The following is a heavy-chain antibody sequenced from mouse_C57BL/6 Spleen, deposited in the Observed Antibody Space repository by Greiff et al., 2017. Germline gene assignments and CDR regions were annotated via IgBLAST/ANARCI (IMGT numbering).Heavy chain of an antibody. J-gene: IGHJ2*01. D-gene: IGHD1-1*01. CDR3: ARWGYGSSSYYFDY. Sequence: EVQLVESEGGLVQPGSSMTLSCTASGFTFSDYYMAWVRQVPEKGLEWVANINYDGSSTYYLDSLKSRFIISRDNAKNILYLQMSSLKSEDTATYDCARWGYGSSSYYFDYWGQGTTLTVSS. CDR2: INYDGSST. CDR1: GFTFSDYY. V-gene: IGHV5-16*01.